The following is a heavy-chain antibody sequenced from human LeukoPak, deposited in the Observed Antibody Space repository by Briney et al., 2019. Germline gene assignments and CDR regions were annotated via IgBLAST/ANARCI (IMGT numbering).Heavy chain of an antibody. J-gene: IGHJ4*02. CDR1: GCTFTGYY. V-gene: IGHV1-2*06. CDR2: INPNSGGT. D-gene: IGHD6-19*01. CDR3: ARDHAVAGSDY. Sequence: EASVKVSCKASGCTFTGYYMYWVQQAPGQGLEWMGRINPNSGGTNYAQKFQGRVTMTRDTSISTAYMELSRLRSDDTAVYYCARDHAVAGSDYWGQGTLVTVSS.